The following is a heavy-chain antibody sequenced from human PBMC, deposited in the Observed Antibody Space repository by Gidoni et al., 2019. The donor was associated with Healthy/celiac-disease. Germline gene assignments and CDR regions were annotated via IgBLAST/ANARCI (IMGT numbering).Heavy chain of an antibody. CDR3: ARLNYYGSGSYCLIDY. V-gene: IGHV3-48*01. J-gene: IGHJ4*02. D-gene: IGHD3-10*01. CDR1: GFTFSSYS. Sequence: EVQLVESGGGLVQPGGSLRLSCAASGFTFSSYSMNWVRQAPGKGLEWVSYISSSSSTIYYADSVKGRFTISRDNAKNSLYLQMNSLRAEDTAVYYCARLNYYGSGSYCLIDYWGQGTLVTVSS. CDR2: ISSSSSTI.